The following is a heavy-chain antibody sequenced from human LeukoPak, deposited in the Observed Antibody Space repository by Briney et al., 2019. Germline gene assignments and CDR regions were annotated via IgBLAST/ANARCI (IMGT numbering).Heavy chain of an antibody. J-gene: IGHJ3*02. CDR1: GYTFTGYY. V-gene: IGHV1-2*02. CDR2: INPNSGGT. D-gene: IGHD3-3*01. Sequence: ASVKLSCKASGYTFTGYYMHWVRQAPGQGREWMGWINPNSGGTNYAQKFQGRVTMTRDTSISTAYMELSRLRSDDTAVYYCARDLEWLYPGGAFDIWGQGTMVTVSS. CDR3: ARDLEWLYPGGAFDI.